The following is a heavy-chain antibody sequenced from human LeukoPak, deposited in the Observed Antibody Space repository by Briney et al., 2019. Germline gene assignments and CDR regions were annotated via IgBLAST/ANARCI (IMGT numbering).Heavy chain of an antibody. Sequence: APVKVSCKASGYTFTSYYMHWVREAPGQGLEWMGIINPSGGSTSYAQKFQGRVTMTRDTSTSTVYMELSSLRSEDTAVYYCARGGQQWLVLLLLWGQGTLVTVSS. V-gene: IGHV1-46*01. D-gene: IGHD6-19*01. CDR3: ARGGQQWLVLLLL. CDR2: INPSGGST. CDR1: GYTFTSYY. J-gene: IGHJ4*02.